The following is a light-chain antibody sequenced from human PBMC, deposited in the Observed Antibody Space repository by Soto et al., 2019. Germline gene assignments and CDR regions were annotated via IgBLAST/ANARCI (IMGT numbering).Light chain of an antibody. CDR2: SAS. J-gene: IGKJ4*01. CDR1: QSISSY. Sequence: DLQMTQSPSSLSASVGDRVTITCRASQSISSYLNWYQQKPGKAPKLLIYSASTLQSGVPSRFSGSGSGTDFTLAISGLQPEDLATYYCQQTYSALLTFGGGTKVAIK. V-gene: IGKV1-39*01. CDR3: QQTYSALLT.